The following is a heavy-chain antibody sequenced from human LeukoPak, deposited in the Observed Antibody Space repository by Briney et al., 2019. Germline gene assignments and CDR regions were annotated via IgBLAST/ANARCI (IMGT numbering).Heavy chain of an antibody. D-gene: IGHD1-26*01. CDR3: ARDRIVGARYYYYGMDV. J-gene: IGHJ6*02. CDR1: GFIFSNYG. Sequence: GGSLRLSCAASGFIFSNYGMNWVRQAPGKGLEWVAAISASGSATSYADSVKGRFTISRDNSKNTLYLQMNSLRAEDTAVYYCARDRIVGARYYYYGMDVWGQGTTVTVSS. CDR2: ISASGSAT. V-gene: IGHV3-23*01.